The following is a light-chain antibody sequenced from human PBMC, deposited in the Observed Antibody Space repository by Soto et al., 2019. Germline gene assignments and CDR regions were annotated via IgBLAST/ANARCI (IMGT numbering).Light chain of an antibody. CDR1: SGHSSYI. V-gene: IGLV4-60*01. CDR2: LEGSGSY. J-gene: IGLJ1*01. Sequence: QLVLTQSSSASASLGSSVKLTCTLSSGHSSYIIAWHQQQPGKAPRYLMKLEGSGSYNKGSGVPDRFSGSSSGADRYLTXXXXXXXXXXXXYCETWDSNTRVFGTGTKVTV. CDR3: ETWDSNTRV.